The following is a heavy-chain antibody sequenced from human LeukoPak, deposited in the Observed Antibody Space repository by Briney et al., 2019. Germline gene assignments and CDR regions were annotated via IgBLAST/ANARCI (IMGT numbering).Heavy chain of an antibody. Sequence: GGSLRLSCAASGFTFGDYAMHWVRQAPGKGLEWVSGISWNSGRIGYADSVKGRFTISRDNAKNSLYLQMNSLRAEDTAVYYCARDGEPHCSSTSCFPDYWGQGTLVTVSS. CDR3: ARDGEPHCSSTSCFPDY. V-gene: IGHV3-9*01. CDR2: ISWNSGRI. J-gene: IGHJ4*02. CDR1: GFTFGDYA. D-gene: IGHD2-2*01.